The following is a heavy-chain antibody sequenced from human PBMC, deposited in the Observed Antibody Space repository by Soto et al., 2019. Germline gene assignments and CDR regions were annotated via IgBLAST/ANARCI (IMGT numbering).Heavy chain of an antibody. J-gene: IGHJ3*02. CDR3: ARHHASRFADAFDI. V-gene: IGHV1-3*01. CDR1: GYTFTSYA. Sequence: QVQLVQSGAEVKKPGASVKVSCKASGYTFTSYAMHWVRQAPGQRLEWMGWINAGNGNTKYSQKFQGRVTITRDTSASTAYMELSRLRSEDKAVYYCARHHASRFADAFDIWGQGTMVTVSS. D-gene: IGHD3-22*01. CDR2: INAGNGNT.